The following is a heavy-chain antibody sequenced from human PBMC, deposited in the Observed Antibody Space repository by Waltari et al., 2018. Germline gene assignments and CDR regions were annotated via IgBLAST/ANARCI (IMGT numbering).Heavy chain of an antibody. J-gene: IGHJ4*02. CDR2: ISSSGSTI. CDR3: AAVITGGY. CDR1: GFTFSSYE. V-gene: IGHV3-48*03. D-gene: IGHD3-22*01. Sequence: EVQLVESGGGLVQPGGSLRLSCAASGFTFSSYEMNWVRQAPGKGLKWVSYISSSGSTIYNEASVNGRVTISRDNAKNSLYRQMNSLRAEDTAVYYCAAVITGGYWGQGTLVTVSS.